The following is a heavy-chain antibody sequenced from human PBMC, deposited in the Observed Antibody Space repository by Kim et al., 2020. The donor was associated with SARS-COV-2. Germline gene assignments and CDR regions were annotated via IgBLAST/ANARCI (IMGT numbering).Heavy chain of an antibody. CDR2: IYPGDSDT. CDR1: GYSFTSYW. CDR3: ARRSYTYYYDSSGVYFDY. Sequence: GESLKISCKGSGYSFTSYWIGWVRQMPGKGLEWMGIIYPGDSDTRYSPSFQGQVTISADKSISTAYLQWSSLKASDTAMYYCARRSYTYYYDSSGVYFDYWGQGTLVTVSS. D-gene: IGHD3-22*01. J-gene: IGHJ4*02. V-gene: IGHV5-51*01.